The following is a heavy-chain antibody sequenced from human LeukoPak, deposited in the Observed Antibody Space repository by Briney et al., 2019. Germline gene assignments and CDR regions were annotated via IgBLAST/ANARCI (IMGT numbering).Heavy chain of an antibody. V-gene: IGHV4-34*01. D-gene: IGHD1-26*01. CDR3: ARGSASNSADGLRWFAP. CDR1: GGSFSGYY. CDR2: INHSGST. Sequence: SETLSPTCAVYGGSFSGYYWSWIRQPPGKGLEWIGEINHSGSTNYNPSLKSRVTISVDTSKNQFSLKLSSATAADTAVYYCARGSASNSADGLRWFAPWGQGTLVTASS. J-gene: IGHJ5*02.